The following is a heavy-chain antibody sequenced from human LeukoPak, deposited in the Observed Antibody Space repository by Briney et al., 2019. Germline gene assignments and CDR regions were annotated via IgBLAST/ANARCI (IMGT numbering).Heavy chain of an antibody. Sequence: GGSLRLSCAASGFTFSNYAMHWVRQAPGKGLEYVSGISSNGGSTYYANSMKGRFIIHRDNSKNTLYLQMGSLRAEDMAVYYCARDGKVASGWYYFDYWGQGTLVTVSS. J-gene: IGHJ4*02. CDR1: GFTFSNYA. D-gene: IGHD6-19*01. CDR3: ARDGKVASGWYYFDY. CDR2: ISSNGGST. V-gene: IGHV3-64*01.